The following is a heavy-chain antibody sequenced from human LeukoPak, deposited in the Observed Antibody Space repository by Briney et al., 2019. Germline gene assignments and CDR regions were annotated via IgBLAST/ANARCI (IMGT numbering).Heavy chain of an antibody. Sequence: ASVKVSCTASGYTFIYYGISWVRQAPGQGLEWMGWISGHNGRINYVQKFQGRVTMTIDTSTTTAHMELRSLRAEDTALYYCARVPLIRFLEWRYYFDYWGQGTLVTVSS. CDR3: ARVPLIRFLEWRYYFDY. CDR2: ISGHNGRI. D-gene: IGHD3-3*01. CDR1: GYTFIYYG. J-gene: IGHJ4*02. V-gene: IGHV1-18*01.